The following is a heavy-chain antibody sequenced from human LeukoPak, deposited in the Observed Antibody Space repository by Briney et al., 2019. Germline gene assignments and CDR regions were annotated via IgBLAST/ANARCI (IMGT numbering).Heavy chain of an antibody. Sequence: GASVKVSCKASGGTFSSYAISWVRQAPGQGLVWMGWISAYNGNTNYAQKLQGRVTMTTDTSTSTAYMELRSLRSDDTAVYYCAREGGLDYGEYIHSAFDIWGQGTMVTVSS. D-gene: IGHD4-17*01. J-gene: IGHJ3*02. CDR1: GGTFSSYA. V-gene: IGHV1-18*01. CDR2: ISAYNGNT. CDR3: AREGGLDYGEYIHSAFDI.